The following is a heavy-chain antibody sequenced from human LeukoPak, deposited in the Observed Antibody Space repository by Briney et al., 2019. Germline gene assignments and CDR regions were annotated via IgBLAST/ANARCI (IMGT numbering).Heavy chain of an antibody. CDR1: GGSISSSRYY. Sequence: PSETLSLTCTVSGGSISSSRYYWGWIRQPPGKGLEWIGSIYYSGTTYYNPSLKSRVTISVDTSKNQFSLKLSSVTAADTAVYYCARHEWGVTGTSFGPWGQGTLVTVSS. V-gene: IGHV4-39*01. CDR3: ARHEWGVTGTSFGP. D-gene: IGHD1-7*01. CDR2: IYYSGTT. J-gene: IGHJ5*02.